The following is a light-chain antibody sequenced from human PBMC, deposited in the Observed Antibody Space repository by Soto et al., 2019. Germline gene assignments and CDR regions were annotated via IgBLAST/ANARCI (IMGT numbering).Light chain of an antibody. Sequence: DIPMTQSPSTRSASVGDRVTITCRASQSIGTWMAWYQQKRGKAPRLLIYKASSLESGDPSKFSGRGYGTDFKLNITTLQSYDIATCYCQQYNSWFGQGPNVETK. J-gene: IGKJ1*01. CDR1: QSIGTW. V-gene: IGKV1-5*03. CDR2: KAS. CDR3: QQYNSW.